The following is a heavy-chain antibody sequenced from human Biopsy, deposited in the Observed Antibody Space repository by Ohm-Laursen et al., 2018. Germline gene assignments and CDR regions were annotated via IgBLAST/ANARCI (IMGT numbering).Heavy chain of an antibody. CDR1: GGTFTNHA. CDR3: AADINVWNVNY. Sequence: SSVKVSCKASGGTFTNHAVGWVRQAPGQGLEWVGSSIPLFNTANYADKFQGRVTLTADKSTTTAYMELRSLRSEDTAVYYCAADINVWNVNYWGQGTQVTVSS. V-gene: IGHV1-69*06. D-gene: IGHD1-1*01. CDR2: SIPLFNTA. J-gene: IGHJ4*02.